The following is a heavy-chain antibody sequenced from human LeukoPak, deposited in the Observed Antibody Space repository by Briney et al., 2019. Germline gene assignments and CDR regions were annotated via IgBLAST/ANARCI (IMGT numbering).Heavy chain of an antibody. J-gene: IGHJ4*02. V-gene: IGHV3-48*04. D-gene: IGHD3-16*01. CDR1: GFTFSSYS. CDR2: ISSTSSAI. CDR3: ARVIGSYGDSAY. Sequence: GGSLRLSWAASGFTFSSYSMNWVRQAPGKGLEWLSYISSTSSAIYYADSLKGRFTISRDNAKNSLYLQMDSLRAEDTAVYYCARVIGSYGDSAYWGQGTLVTVSS.